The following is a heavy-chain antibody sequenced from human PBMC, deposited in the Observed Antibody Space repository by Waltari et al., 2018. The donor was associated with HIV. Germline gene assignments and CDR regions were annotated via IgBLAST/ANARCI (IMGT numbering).Heavy chain of an antibody. CDR1: GGSISSSSYY. J-gene: IGHJ5*02. Sequence: QLQLQESGPGLVKPSGTLSLTCTVSGGSISSSSYYWGWIRQPPGKGLEWIGSIYYLGNTSFHPSLKRRFTISVDTSKNQFSLKLSSVTAADTAVYYCALIVVVPAAKLNWFDPWGQGTLVTVSS. CDR2: IYYLGNT. D-gene: IGHD2-2*01. V-gene: IGHV4-39*01. CDR3: ALIVVVPAAKLNWFDP.